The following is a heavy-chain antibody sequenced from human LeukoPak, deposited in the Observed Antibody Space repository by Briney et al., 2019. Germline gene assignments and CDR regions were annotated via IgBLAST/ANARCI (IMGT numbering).Heavy chain of an antibody. V-gene: IGHV3-74*01. CDR1: GFTFSTYW. Sequence: GGSLRLSCAASGFTFSTYWMHWVRQAPGEGLVWVSRINGDGSTTNYADLVKGRFTISRDNAKNTLFLQMNSLRAEDTAVYYCARRVDATRWYDPWGQGTLVTVSS. CDR3: ARRVDATRWYDP. J-gene: IGHJ5*02. D-gene: IGHD2-15*01. CDR2: INGDGSTT.